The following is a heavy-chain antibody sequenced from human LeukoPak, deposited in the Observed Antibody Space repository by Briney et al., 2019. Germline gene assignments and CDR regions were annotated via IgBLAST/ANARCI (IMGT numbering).Heavy chain of an antibody. D-gene: IGHD2-2*01. CDR2: IYYSGST. CDR1: GGSISSGGYY. CDR3: ARAPCSSTSCYLPPYYYYGMDV. V-gene: IGHV4-31*03. Sequence: SQTLSLTCTVSGGSISSGGYYWSWIRQRPGKGLEWIGYIYYSGSTYYNPSLKSRVTISVDTSKNQFSLKLSSVTAADTAVYYCARAPCSSTSCYLPPYYYYGMDVWGQGTTVTVSS. J-gene: IGHJ6*02.